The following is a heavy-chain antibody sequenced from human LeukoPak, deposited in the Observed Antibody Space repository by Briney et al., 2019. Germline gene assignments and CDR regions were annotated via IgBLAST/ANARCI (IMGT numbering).Heavy chain of an antibody. Sequence: SETLSLTCTVSGGSISGGSYYWSWIRQRPGKGLEWIGYISYSGSTYYNPSLRSRVTILVDTSKNQFSLRLSSVTAADTAVYYCARDRGYDGLGVWGQGTTVTVSS. D-gene: IGHD5-12*01. CDR3: ARDRGYDGLGV. J-gene: IGHJ6*02. V-gene: IGHV4-31*03. CDR2: ISYSGST. CDR1: GGSISGGSYY.